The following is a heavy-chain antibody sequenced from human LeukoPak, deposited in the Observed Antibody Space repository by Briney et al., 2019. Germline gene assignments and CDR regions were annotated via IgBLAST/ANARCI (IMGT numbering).Heavy chain of an antibody. CDR1: GCTFSSYW. J-gene: IGHJ6*03. CDR3: ARQWEVPGAYYIYV. Sequence: GGSLRLSCAASGCTFSSYWMHWVRQAPGKGLVCVSRISSDGSSTLYADSVKGRLTMPRESAYNTLYVQMNSLRGEDTAVYFCARQWEVPGAYYIYVWGKGATVTVSS. CDR2: ISSDGSST. D-gene: IGHD1-26*01. V-gene: IGHV3-74*01.